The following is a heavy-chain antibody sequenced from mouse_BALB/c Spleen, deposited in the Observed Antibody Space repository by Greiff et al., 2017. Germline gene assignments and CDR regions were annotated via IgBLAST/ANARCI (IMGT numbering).Heavy chain of an antibody. Sequence: VQLVESGPGLVAPSQSLSITCTVSGFSLTSYGVHWVRQPPGKGLEWLGVIWAGGSTNYNSALMSRLSISKDYSKSQVFLKMNSLQTDDTAMYYCARGWEGAWFAYWGQGTLVTVSA. CDR1: GFSLTSYG. J-gene: IGHJ3*01. CDR3: ARGWEGAWFAY. D-gene: IGHD1-1*02. V-gene: IGHV2-9*02. CDR2: IWAGGST.